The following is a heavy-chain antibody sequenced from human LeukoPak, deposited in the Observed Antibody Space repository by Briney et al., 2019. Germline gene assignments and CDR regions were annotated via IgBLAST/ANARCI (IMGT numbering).Heavy chain of an antibody. D-gene: IGHD6-6*01. CDR1: GFTFSSYS. CDR3: AAARYQVYYYYYMDV. J-gene: IGHJ6*03. V-gene: IGHV3-48*01. CDR2: ISSSSSTI. Sequence: GGSLRLSCAASGFTFSSYSMNWVRQAPGKGLEWVSYISSSSSTIYFADSVKGRFTISRDNAKNSLYLQMNSLRAEDTAVYYCAAARYQVYYYYYMDVWGKGTTVTVSS.